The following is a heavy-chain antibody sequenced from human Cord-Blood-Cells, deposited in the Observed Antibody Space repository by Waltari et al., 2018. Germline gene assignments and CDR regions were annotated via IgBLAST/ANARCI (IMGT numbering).Heavy chain of an antibody. CDR2: ISPIFGTA. J-gene: IGHJ3*02. Sequence: QVQLVQSGAEVTKPGSSVKVSCKASGGTFSSYAISRVRQAHGQGLEWMGGISPIFGTANYAQKCQGRVTITADESTSTAYMELSSLRSEDTAVYYCALSSSSDAFDIWGQGTMVTVSS. V-gene: IGHV1-69*01. CDR3: ALSSSSDAFDI. CDR1: GGTFSSYA. D-gene: IGHD6-6*01.